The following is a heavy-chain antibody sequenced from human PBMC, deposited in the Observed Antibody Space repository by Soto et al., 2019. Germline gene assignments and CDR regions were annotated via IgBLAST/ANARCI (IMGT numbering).Heavy chain of an antibody. V-gene: IGHV3-33*01. J-gene: IGHJ4*02. Sequence: GGSLRLSCAASGFTFSSYGMHWVRQAPCKGLEWVAVIWYDGSNKYYADSVKGRFTISIDNSKNTLYLQMNSLRAEDTAVYYCARDHEVYQYDYGDYVSSYYFDYWGQGTLVTVSS. CDR1: GFTFSSYG. D-gene: IGHD4-17*01. CDR2: IWYDGSNK. CDR3: ARDHEVYQYDYGDYVSSYYFDY.